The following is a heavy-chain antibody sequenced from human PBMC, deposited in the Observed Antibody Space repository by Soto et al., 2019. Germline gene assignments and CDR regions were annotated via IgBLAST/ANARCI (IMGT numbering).Heavy chain of an antibody. CDR2: IYYSGST. CDR3: ARHLYGIFGVVTNIDY. Sequence: PSETLSLTCTVSGGSISSSSYYWGWIRQPPGKGLEWIGSIYYSGSTYYNPSLKSRVTISVDTSNNQFSLKLSSVTAADTALYYCARHLYGIFGVVTNIDYWGQGTLVTVSS. V-gene: IGHV4-39*01. D-gene: IGHD3-3*01. J-gene: IGHJ4*02. CDR1: GGSISSSSYY.